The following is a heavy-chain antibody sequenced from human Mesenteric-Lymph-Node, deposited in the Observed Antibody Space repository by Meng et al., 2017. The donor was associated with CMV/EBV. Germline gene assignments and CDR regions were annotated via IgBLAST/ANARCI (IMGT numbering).Heavy chain of an antibody. J-gene: IGHJ4*02. CDR3: AKRAYFDN. V-gene: IGHV3-23*01. Sequence: GESLKISCAASGFIFGNYAMSWVRQAPGKGLEWVSYISGSDGSAYYADSVRGRFTVSRDISKNTLYLQMNSLRAEDTAIYYCAKRAYFDNWGQGTLVTVSS. CDR2: ISGSDGSA. CDR1: GFIFGNYA.